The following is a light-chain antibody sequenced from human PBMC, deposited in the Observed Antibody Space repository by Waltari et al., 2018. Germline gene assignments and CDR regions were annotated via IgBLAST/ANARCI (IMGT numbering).Light chain of an antibody. CDR2: DAS. CDR1: QGLSSA. Sequence: AIHLTQSPSSLSASVGDRITITCRASQGLSSALAWYQQKPGESPKFLIYDASSLQSGVPSRFSGSASGTDFTLTITSLQPEDFATYYCQQLHSYPITFGQGTRLEIK. V-gene: IGKV1-13*02. CDR3: QQLHSYPIT. J-gene: IGKJ5*01.